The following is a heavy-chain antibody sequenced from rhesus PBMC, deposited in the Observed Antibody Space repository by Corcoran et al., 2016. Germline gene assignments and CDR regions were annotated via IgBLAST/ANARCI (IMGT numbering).Heavy chain of an antibody. J-gene: IGHJ4*01. CDR2: IYWDDDK. CDR1: GFSLRSRGMV. V-gene: IGHV2S1*01. D-gene: IGHD4-29*01. CDR3: ARGVAANFIAFDY. Sequence: QVTLKESGPALVKPTQTLTMTCTFPGFSLRSRGMVVGWIRQPPGKALEWLASIYWDDDKYYSTSLKSRLTSSKDTSKNQVVLTMTNMDPVDTATYYCARGVAANFIAFDYWGQGVLVTVSS.